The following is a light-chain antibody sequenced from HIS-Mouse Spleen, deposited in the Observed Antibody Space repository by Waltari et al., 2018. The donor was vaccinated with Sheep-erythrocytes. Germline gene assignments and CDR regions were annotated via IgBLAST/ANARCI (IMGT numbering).Light chain of an antibody. CDR3: QQANSFPPT. CDR1: QGLSSW. CDR2: AAS. V-gene: IGKV1-12*01. Sequence: DIQLTQSPSSVSASVGDRVTITCRASQGLSSWLGWYQQKPGKAPKLLIYAASSLQSGVPSRFTGIGSGTDFTLTSSSLQPEDFATYYCQQANSFPPTFGQGTKVEIK. J-gene: IGKJ1*01.